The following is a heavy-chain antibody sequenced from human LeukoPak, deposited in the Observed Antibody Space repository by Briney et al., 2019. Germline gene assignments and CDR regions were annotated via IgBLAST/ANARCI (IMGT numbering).Heavy chain of an antibody. CDR3: AKDHNSGWYRLGDY. J-gene: IGHJ4*02. D-gene: IGHD6-19*01. CDR1: GFTLTSYA. V-gene: IGHV3-23*01. Sequence: QPGESLRPSCAASGFTLTSYAMSWVRQAPGKGLEWVSAIIGSVHSTYYADSVKGRFTISRDNSKNTLYLQMNSLRAEDTAVYYCAKDHNSGWYRLGDYWGQGTLVTVTS. CDR2: IIGSVHST.